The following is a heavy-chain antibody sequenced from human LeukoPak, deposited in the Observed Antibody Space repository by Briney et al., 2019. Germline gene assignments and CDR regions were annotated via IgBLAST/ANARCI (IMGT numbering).Heavy chain of an antibody. J-gene: IGHJ4*02. CDR2: IIPIFGTA. CDR3: ARGGYCSGGSCYPRLDY. D-gene: IGHD2-15*01. Sequence: ASVKVSCKASGGTFSSYAISWVRQAPGQGLEWMGGIIPIFGTANYAQKFQGRVTITADESTSTAYMELSSLRSEDTAVHYCARGGYCSGGSCYPRLDYWGQGTLVTVSS. CDR1: GGTFSSYA. V-gene: IGHV1-69*13.